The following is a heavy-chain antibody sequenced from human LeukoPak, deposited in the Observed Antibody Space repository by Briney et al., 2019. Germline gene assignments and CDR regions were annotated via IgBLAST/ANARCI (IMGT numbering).Heavy chain of an antibody. CDR3: AKGAYDYIEMGYFDY. V-gene: IGHV3-23*01. CDR1: GFSFSNST. CDR2: IIASSGST. Sequence: PGGSLRLSCAASGFSFSNSTMSWVRQAPGKGLEWVSLIIASSGSTFYADSVKGRFTISRDNSKNTLYLQMNSLRADDTAVYDCAKGAYDYIEMGYFDYWGQGTLVTVSS. D-gene: IGHD5-12*01. J-gene: IGHJ4*02.